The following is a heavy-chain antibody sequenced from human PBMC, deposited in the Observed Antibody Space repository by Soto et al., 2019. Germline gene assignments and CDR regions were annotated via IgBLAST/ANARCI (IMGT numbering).Heavy chain of an antibody. Sequence: SETLSLTCTVSGGSISSSSYYWGWIRQPPGKGLEWIGSIYYSGSTYYNPSLKSRVTISVDTSKNQFSLKLSSVTAADTAVYYCARLIAAGKMYYYYGMDVWGQGTTVT. CDR1: GGSISSSSYY. J-gene: IGHJ6*02. CDR2: IYYSGST. V-gene: IGHV4-39*01. CDR3: ARLIAAGKMYYYYGMDV. D-gene: IGHD6-13*01.